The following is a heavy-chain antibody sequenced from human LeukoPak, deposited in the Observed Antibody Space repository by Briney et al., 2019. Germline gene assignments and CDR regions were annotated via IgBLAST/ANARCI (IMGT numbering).Heavy chain of an antibody. Sequence: ASVKVSCKASGYTFTSYDINWVRQATGQGLEWMGWMNPNSGNTGYAQKFQGRVTITRNTSISTAHMELSSLRSEDTAVYYCARGGNYDFWSGYLYNWFDPWGQGTLVTVSS. V-gene: IGHV1-8*03. D-gene: IGHD3-3*01. CDR2: MNPNSGNT. CDR1: GYTFTSYD. J-gene: IGHJ5*02. CDR3: ARGGNYDFWSGYLYNWFDP.